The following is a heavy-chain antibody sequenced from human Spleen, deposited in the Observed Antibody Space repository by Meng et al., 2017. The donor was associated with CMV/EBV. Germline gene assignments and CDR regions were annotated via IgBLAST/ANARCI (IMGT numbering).Heavy chain of an antibody. V-gene: IGHV3-23*01. Sequence: GESLKISCAASGFTFSIYGMSWVRQAPGKGLECVSIISGSGDRTYYADSVKGRFTIFRDNSKNTLYLQMNSLRTEDTAVYFCASELSGLFSHWGQGTLVTVSS. CDR3: ASELSGLFSH. D-gene: IGHD2-21*01. CDR2: ISGSGDRT. CDR1: GFTFSIYG. J-gene: IGHJ4*02.